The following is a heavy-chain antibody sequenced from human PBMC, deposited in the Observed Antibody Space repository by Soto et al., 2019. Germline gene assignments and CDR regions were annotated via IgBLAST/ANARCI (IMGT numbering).Heavy chain of an antibody. D-gene: IGHD3-22*01. J-gene: IGHJ3*02. CDR3: ARQPWEGGYYRNDVFDI. CDR2: IYYSGST. CDR1: GGSISSRSYY. V-gene: IGHV4-39*01. Sequence: SETLSLTCTVSGGSISSRSYYWGWIRQPPGKGLEWIGSIYYSGSTYYNPSLKSQVTISVDTSKNQFSLKLSSVTAADTAVYYCARQPWEGGYYRNDVFDIWGQGTMVTVSS.